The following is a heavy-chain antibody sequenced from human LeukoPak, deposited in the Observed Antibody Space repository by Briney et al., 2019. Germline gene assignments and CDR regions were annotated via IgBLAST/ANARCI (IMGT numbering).Heavy chain of an antibody. V-gene: IGHV4-59*08. CDR2: IYYSGST. Sequence: SETLSLTCTVSGGSISSYYWSWIRQPPGKGLEWIGYIYYSGSTNYNPSLKSRVTISVDTSKSQFSLKLSSVTAADTAVYYCARLAARNWFDPWGQGTLVTVSS. CDR3: ARLAARNWFDP. CDR1: GGSISSYY. J-gene: IGHJ5*02.